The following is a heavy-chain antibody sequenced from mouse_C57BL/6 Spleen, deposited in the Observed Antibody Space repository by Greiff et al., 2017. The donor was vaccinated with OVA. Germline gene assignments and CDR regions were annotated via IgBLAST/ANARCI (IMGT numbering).Heavy chain of an antibody. CDR1: GYTFTSYG. D-gene: IGHD2-13*01. V-gene: IGHV1-53*01. Sequence: VQLQQPGAELVKPGASVKLSCKASGYTFTSYGMHWVKQRPGQGLEWIGTINPGSGGTNYPEKFKGKATLPVDKSSSNAYMQLSRLTSEDSAGYYSAREKLDDGDDWDFDVWGTGTTVTVSS. CDR2: INPGSGGT. J-gene: IGHJ1*03. CDR3: AREKLDDGDDWDFDV.